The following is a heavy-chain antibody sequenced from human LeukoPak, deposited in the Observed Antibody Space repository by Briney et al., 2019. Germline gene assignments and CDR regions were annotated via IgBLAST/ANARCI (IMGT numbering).Heavy chain of an antibody. CDR2: ISYDGSNK. J-gene: IGHJ6*03. Sequence: GGSLRLSCAASGFTFSSYAMHWVRQAPGKGLEWVAVISYDGSNKYYADSVKGRFTISRDNSKNTLYLQMNSLRAEDTAVYYCARGGYYYYYYMDVWGKGTTVTVSS. CDR1: GFTFSSYA. D-gene: IGHD3-10*01. V-gene: IGHV3-30*04. CDR3: ARGGYYYYYYMDV.